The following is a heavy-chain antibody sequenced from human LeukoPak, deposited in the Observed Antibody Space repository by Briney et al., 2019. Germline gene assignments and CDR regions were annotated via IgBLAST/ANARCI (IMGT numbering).Heavy chain of an antibody. D-gene: IGHD3-10*01. J-gene: IGHJ4*02. CDR3: ARRMRSKPFDY. CDR2: INHSGST. V-gene: IGHV4-34*01. CDR1: GGSFSGYY. Sequence: SETLSLTCAVYGGSFSGYYWSWIRQPSGKGLEWIGEINHSGSTNYNPSLKSRVTISVDTSKNQFSLKLSSVTAADTAVYYCARRMRSKPFDYWGQGTLVTVSS.